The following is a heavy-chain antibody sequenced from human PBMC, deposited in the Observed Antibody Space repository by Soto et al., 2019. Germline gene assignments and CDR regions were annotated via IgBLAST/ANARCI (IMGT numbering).Heavy chain of an antibody. V-gene: IGHV1-8*02. J-gene: IGHJ5*02. CDR3: ARMESFGSLNWFDP. D-gene: IGHD5-18*01. CDR2: MNPGSGDT. Sequence: ASVKVSCKASGYTFTNNDVSWVRQATGQGLEWMGWMNPGSGDTGYAQKFQGRVTTTRDISIATAYMELNSLTSEDTAIYYCARMESFGSLNWFDPWGQGTLVTVSS. CDR1: GYTFTNND.